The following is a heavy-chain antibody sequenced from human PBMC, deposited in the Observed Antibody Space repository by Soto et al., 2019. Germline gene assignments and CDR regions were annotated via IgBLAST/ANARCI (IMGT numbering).Heavy chain of an antibody. Sequence: EVQLLESGGGLVQPGGSLRLSCAASGLTFSSYAMSWVRQAPGKGLEWVSAISGSGGSTYYADSVKGRFTISRDNSKNTLYLQMNSLRAEDTAVYYCAKGGVQHYYGMDVWGQGTTVTVSS. J-gene: IGHJ6*02. D-gene: IGHD6-13*01. V-gene: IGHV3-23*01. CDR2: ISGSGGST. CDR3: AKGGVQHYYGMDV. CDR1: GLTFSSYA.